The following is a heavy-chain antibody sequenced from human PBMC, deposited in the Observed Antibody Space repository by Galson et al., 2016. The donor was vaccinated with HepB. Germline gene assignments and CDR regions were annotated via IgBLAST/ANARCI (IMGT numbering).Heavy chain of an antibody. CDR1: GFAFSSYA. Sequence: SLRLSCAASGFAFSSYAMSWVRQAPGKGLEWVSAISGRGESTHYADFVRGRFTISRDKSKNTLYLQMNSLRVEDAAIYYCAKGPVVRGEDYYAMDVWGQGTTVTVSS. CDR2: ISGRGEST. J-gene: IGHJ6*02. D-gene: IGHD3-10*02. CDR3: AKGPVVRGEDYYAMDV. V-gene: IGHV3-23*01.